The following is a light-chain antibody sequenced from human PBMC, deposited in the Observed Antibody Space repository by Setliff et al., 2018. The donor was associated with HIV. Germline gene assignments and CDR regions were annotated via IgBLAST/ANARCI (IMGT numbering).Light chain of an antibody. CDR3: SSYTSSSTPYV. V-gene: IGLV2-14*03. CDR2: DVS. Sequence: QSVLAQPASVSGSPGQSITISCTGTSSDIGGYNYVSWYQQHPGKAPKLIIYDVSNRPSGVSNRFSGSKSGNTASLTISGLQAEDEADYYCSSYTSSSTPYVFGTGTKATVL. CDR1: SSDIGGYNY. J-gene: IGLJ1*01.